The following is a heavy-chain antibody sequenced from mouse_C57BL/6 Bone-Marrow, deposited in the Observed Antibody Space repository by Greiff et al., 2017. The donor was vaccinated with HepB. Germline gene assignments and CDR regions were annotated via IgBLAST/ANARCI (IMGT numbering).Heavy chain of an antibody. J-gene: IGHJ2*01. D-gene: IGHD1-1*01. Sequence: DVMLVESGGDLVKPGGSLKLSCAASGFTFSSYGMSWVRQTPDKRLEWVATISSGGSYTYYPDSVKGRFTISRDNAKNTQYLQMSSLKSEDTAMYYCARHPTVPDFDYWGQGTTLTVSS. V-gene: IGHV5-6*02. CDR1: GFTFSSYG. CDR2: ISSGGSYT. CDR3: ARHPTVPDFDY.